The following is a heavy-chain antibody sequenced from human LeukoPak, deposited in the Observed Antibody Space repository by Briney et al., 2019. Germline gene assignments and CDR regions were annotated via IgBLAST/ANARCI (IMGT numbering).Heavy chain of an antibody. Sequence: GGSLRLSCAASGFTFSSYSMNWVRQAPGKRPEWVSSISSSSSYIYYADSVKGRFTISRDNAKNSLSLQMNSLRAEDTAVYYCARATDGYNAEGDYSGQGTLVTVSS. V-gene: IGHV3-21*01. CDR1: GFTFSSYS. CDR2: ISSSSSYI. D-gene: IGHD5-24*01. CDR3: ARATDGYNAEGDY. J-gene: IGHJ4*02.